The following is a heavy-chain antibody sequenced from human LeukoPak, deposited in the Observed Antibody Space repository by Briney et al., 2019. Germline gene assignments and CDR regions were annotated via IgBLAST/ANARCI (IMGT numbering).Heavy chain of an antibody. Sequence: PGGSLRLSCAASGFTFSSYWMSWVRQAPGKGLEWVAHIKQDGSEKYYVDSVKGRFTISRDNAKNSLYLQMNSLRAEDTAVYYCARPEIYSSGWYPGGDYWGQGTLVTVSS. D-gene: IGHD6-19*01. CDR3: ARPEIYSSGWYPGGDY. J-gene: IGHJ4*02. CDR2: IKQDGSEK. V-gene: IGHV3-7*01. CDR1: GFTFSSYW.